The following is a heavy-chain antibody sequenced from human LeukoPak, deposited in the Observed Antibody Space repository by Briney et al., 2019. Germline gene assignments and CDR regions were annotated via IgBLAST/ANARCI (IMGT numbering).Heavy chain of an antibody. CDR3: ASNDGYNAFDY. D-gene: IGHD5-24*01. J-gene: IGHJ4*02. CDR2: IYYSGST. Sequence: SETLSLTCTVSGGSISSYYWSWIRQPPGKGLEWIGYIYYSGSTNYNPSLKSRVTISVDTSKNQFSLKPSSVTAADTAVYYCASNDGYNAFDYWGQGTLVTVSS. V-gene: IGHV4-59*01. CDR1: GGSISSYY.